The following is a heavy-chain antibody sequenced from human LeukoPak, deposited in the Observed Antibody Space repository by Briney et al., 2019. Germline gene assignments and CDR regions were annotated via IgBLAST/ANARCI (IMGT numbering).Heavy chain of an antibody. J-gene: IGHJ4*02. CDR1: GGXFRSYA. D-gene: IGHD4-11*01. CDR2: IIPIFGTA. Sequence: SVXXSCXESGGXFRSYAISWVGQAXGXGVXXVGGIIPIFGTANYAQKLQGRVTITAYESTSTAYIELSSLRSEDTAVYYCARTPDYSNSLWAWGQGTLVTVSS. CDR3: ARTPDYSNSLWA. V-gene: IGHV1-69*13.